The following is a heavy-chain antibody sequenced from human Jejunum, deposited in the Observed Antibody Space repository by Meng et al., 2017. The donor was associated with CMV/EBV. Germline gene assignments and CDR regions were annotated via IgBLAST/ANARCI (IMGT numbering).Heavy chain of an antibody. CDR1: SPSGVG. CDR3: AHNSHHPWGTYRDYYFDY. D-gene: IGHD3-16*02. Sequence: SPSGVGVACIRQPPGKALEWLALIYWNDDKRYISSLKSRLTVTKDTSKNQVVLTMTNMDPVDTATYYCAHNSHHPWGTYRDYYFDYWGQGTLVTSPQ. CDR2: IYWNDDK. V-gene: IGHV2-5*01. J-gene: IGHJ4*02.